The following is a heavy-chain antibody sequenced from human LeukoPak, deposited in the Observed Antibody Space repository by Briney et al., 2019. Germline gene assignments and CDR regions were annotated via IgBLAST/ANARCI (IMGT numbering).Heavy chain of an antibody. V-gene: IGHV3-23*01. CDR2: ISGCGGST. Sequence: GGSLRLSCAASGFTFSSYAMSWVRQAPGKGLEWVSAISGCGGSTYYADSVKGRFTISRDNSKNTLYLQMNSLRAEDTAVYYCAKDRSGGSWNFDYWGQGTLVTVSS. J-gene: IGHJ4*02. D-gene: IGHD2-15*01. CDR1: GFTFSSYA. CDR3: AKDRSGGSWNFDY.